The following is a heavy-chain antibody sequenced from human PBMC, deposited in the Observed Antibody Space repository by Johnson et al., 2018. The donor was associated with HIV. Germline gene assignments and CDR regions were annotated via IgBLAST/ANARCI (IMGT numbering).Heavy chain of an antibody. V-gene: IGHV3-15*01. CDR2: LKSRTDGETA. Sequence: VHLVESGGGLVKPGGSLRLSCAASGFTFTNAWMHWVRQAPGKGLEWVGRLKSRTDGETADYAAPVKGRFTISRDDSKNTLYLQMNSLKTEDTAVYYCATDVPSAPYYNAFDIWGQGTMVTVSS. CDR3: ATDVPSAPYYNAFDI. D-gene: IGHD1-26*01. CDR1: GFTFTNAW. J-gene: IGHJ3*02.